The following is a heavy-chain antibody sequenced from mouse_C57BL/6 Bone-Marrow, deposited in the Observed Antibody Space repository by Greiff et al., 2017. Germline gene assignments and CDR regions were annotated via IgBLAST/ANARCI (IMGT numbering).Heavy chain of an antibody. J-gene: IGHJ1*03. CDR3: AAVRRPWYFDV. D-gene: IGHD3-3*01. Sequence: VQLQQPGPELVKPGASVKMSCKASGYTFTDYNMHWVKQSHGKSLEWIGYINPNNGGTSYKQKFKGKATLTVNKSSSTAYMALRSLTSEDSAVYYCAAVRRPWYFDVWGTGTTVTVSS. CDR1: GYTFTDYN. CDR2: INPNNGGT. V-gene: IGHV1-22*01.